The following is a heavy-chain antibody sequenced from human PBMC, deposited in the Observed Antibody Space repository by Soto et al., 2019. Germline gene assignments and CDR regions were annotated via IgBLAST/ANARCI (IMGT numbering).Heavy chain of an antibody. D-gene: IGHD3-10*01. CDR2: IKMDASEK. CDR3: ARESGYGTGASVNHYLEY. Sequence: GGSLRLSCAASGFTFGSYGMSWVRQAPGKGLEWFATIKMDASEKKYVDSVKGRFTMSRDNAKNSLYLQMDSLRAENTAVYNCARESGYGTGASVNHYLEYWGHGSLVTVPS. V-gene: IGHV3-7*01. CDR1: GFTFGSYG. J-gene: IGHJ4*01.